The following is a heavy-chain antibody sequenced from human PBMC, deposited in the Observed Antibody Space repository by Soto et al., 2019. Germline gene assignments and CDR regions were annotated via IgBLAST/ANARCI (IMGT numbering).Heavy chain of an antibody. CDR2: INHSGST. V-gene: IGHV4-34*01. CDR1: GGSVSGYY. D-gene: IGHD2-8*02. CDR3: ARDKITGLFDY. J-gene: IGHJ4*02. Sequence: QVQLQQWGAGLLKPSETLSLTCAVYGGSVSGYYWTWIRQPPGTGLEWIGEINHSGSTNYNPSLKSRVIISVDTSKNQFSLKLTSVTAADTAVYYCARDKITGLFDYWGQGTLVTVSS.